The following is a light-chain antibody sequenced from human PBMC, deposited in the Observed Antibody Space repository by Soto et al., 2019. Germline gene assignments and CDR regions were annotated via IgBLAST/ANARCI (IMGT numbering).Light chain of an antibody. J-gene: IGKJ1*01. V-gene: IGKV3-20*01. CDR3: QQYGGSPRT. Sequence: EVVLTQSPATLSLSPGERATLSCRASQSVSSYLAWYQQKRGQAPRLLIYDASNRATGIPDRFSGSGSGTDFTLTITRLEPEDFAVYYCQQYGGSPRTFGQGTKVDIK. CDR2: DAS. CDR1: QSVSSY.